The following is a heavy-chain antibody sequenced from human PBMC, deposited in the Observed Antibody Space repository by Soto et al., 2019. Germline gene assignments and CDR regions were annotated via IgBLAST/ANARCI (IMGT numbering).Heavy chain of an antibody. CDR1: GGSISSYY. CDR3: ARGTFCFFSLYGNHRYQLYF. Sequence: PSENLSLTCAVSGGSISSYYWSWIRQPPGKGLEWIGYIYYSGSTNYNPSPKSRVTISVDTSKNQFSLKLSSVTAADTAVYYCARGTFCFFSLYGNHRYQLYF. J-gene: IGHJ1*01. V-gene: IGHV4-59*01. D-gene: IGHD3-10*01. CDR2: IYYSGST.